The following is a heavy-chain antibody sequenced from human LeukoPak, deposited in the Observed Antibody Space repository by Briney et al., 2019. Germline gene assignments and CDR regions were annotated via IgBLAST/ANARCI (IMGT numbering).Heavy chain of an antibody. CDR2: INPNSGGT. V-gene: IGHV1-2*02. CDR3: ARDSEAAAGTGGYYFDY. CDR1: GYTFTGYY. Sequence: ASVKVSCKASGYTFTGYYMHWVRQAPGQGLEWMGWINPNSGGTNYAQKFQGRVTMTRDTSISTAYMELSRLRSGDTAVYYCARDSEAAAGTGGYYFDYWGQGTLVAVSS. J-gene: IGHJ4*02. D-gene: IGHD6-13*01.